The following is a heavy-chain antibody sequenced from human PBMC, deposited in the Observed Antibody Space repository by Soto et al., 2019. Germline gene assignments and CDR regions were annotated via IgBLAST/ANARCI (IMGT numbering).Heavy chain of an antibody. CDR2: IYYSGST. D-gene: IGHD3-3*01. CDR1: GGSISSYY. V-gene: IGHV4-59*01. Sequence: SETLSLTCTVSGGSISSYYWSWIRQPPGKGLEWIGYIYYSGSTNYNPSLKSRVTISVDTSKNQFSLKLSSVTAADTAVHYDARDHGFWSGFEGLYYYYGMDVWGKGTTVSV. CDR3: ARDHGFWSGFEGLYYYYGMDV. J-gene: IGHJ6*04.